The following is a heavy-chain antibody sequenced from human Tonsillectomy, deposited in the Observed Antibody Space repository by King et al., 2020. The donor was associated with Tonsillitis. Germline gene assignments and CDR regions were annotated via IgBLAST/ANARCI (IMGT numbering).Heavy chain of an antibody. CDR3: ARHYCSGGTCYYFDY. Sequence: VQLQESGPGLVKPSETLSLTCTVSGGSISSDYWSWIRQPPGKGLEWIGYIYYSGSTNYNPSLKSRVTISVDTSKNQFSLKLNSVTAADTAVYYCARHYCSGGTCYYFDYWGQGTQVTVSS. CDR2: IYYSGST. V-gene: IGHV4-59*08. D-gene: IGHD2-15*01. J-gene: IGHJ4*02. CDR1: GGSISSDY.